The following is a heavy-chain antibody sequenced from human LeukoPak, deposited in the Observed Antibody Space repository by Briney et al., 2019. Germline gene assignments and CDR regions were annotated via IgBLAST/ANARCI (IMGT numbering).Heavy chain of an antibody. CDR1: GGSISSGSYY. Sequence: SETLSLTCTVSGGSISSGSYYWSWIRPPAGTGLEWIGRIYTSGSTNYNPSLKSRVTISVDTSKNQFSLKLSSVTAADTAVYYCARDVGDTVYYYYGMDVWGQGTTVTVSS. V-gene: IGHV4-61*02. CDR2: IYTSGST. D-gene: IGHD1-26*01. CDR3: ARDVGDTVYYYYGMDV. J-gene: IGHJ6*02.